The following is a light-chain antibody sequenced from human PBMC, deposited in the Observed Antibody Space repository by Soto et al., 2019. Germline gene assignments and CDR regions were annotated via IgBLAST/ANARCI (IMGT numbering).Light chain of an antibody. CDR2: EVS. Sequence: QSVLTQPASVSGSPGQSITISCTGTSSDVGGYNYVSWYQQHPGKAPKLMIYEVSNRPSGVSNRFSGSKSGNTASLPISGLHAEDEADYYCSSYTSSSTRVFGGGTKLTVL. CDR3: SSYTSSSTRV. J-gene: IGLJ3*02. V-gene: IGLV2-14*01. CDR1: SSDVGGYNY.